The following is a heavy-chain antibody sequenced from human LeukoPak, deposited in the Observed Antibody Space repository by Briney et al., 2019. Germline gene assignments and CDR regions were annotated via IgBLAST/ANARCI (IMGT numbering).Heavy chain of an antibody. CDR3: ARLYSSGWYGFDP. D-gene: IGHD6-19*01. CDR1: GFSFSTRG. CDR2: ISYDGSNK. J-gene: IGHJ5*02. V-gene: IGHV3-33*01. Sequence: PGGSLRLSCAASGFSFSTRGMHWVRQAPGKGLEWVAAISYDGSNKYYADSVKDRFTISRDNSKNTLDLQMNSLRAEDTAVYYCARLYSSGWYGFDPWGQGTLVTVSS.